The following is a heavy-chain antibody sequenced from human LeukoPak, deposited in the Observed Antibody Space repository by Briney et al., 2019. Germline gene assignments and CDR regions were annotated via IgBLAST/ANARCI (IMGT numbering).Heavy chain of an antibody. Sequence: PSETLSLTCTVSGGSISSDYWSWLRQPPGKGLEWIGYIYYSGSANYSPSLTSRVIISVDTSRNQFSLKLSSVTAADTAVYYCARGAPSITIFGVVTRYLDYWGQGTLVTVSS. J-gene: IGHJ4*02. V-gene: IGHV4-59*01. D-gene: IGHD3-3*01. CDR1: GGSISSDY. CDR3: ARGAPSITIFGVVTRYLDY. CDR2: IYYSGSA.